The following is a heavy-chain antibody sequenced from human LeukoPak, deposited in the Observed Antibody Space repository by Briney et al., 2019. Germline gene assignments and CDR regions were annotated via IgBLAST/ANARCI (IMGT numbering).Heavy chain of an antibody. CDR3: ARGGLSEYCSGGSCYSLDI. V-gene: IGHV3-48*03. D-gene: IGHD2-15*01. J-gene: IGHJ3*02. CDR1: GFTFSSYE. Sequence: GGSLRLSCAASGFTFSSYEMNWVRQAPGKGLEWVSYISSSGSTIYYADSVKGRFTISRDNAKNSLYLQMNSLRAEDTAVYYCARGGLSEYCSGGSCYSLDIWGQGTMVTVSS. CDR2: ISSSGSTI.